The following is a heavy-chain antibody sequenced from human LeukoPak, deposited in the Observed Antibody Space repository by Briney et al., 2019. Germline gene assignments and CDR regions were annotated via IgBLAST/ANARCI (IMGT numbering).Heavy chain of an antibody. CDR3: ARDSSGYQ. V-gene: IGHV3-7*01. CDR2: IKEDGSEK. Sequence: GGSLRLSCAASGFTISTYWMSWVRQAPGKGLEWVANIKEDGSEKYYGDSVKGRFTISRDNAKNSLYLQMNSLRAEDTAVYYCARDSSGYQWGQGTLVTVSS. J-gene: IGHJ4*02. D-gene: IGHD3-22*01. CDR1: GFTISTYW.